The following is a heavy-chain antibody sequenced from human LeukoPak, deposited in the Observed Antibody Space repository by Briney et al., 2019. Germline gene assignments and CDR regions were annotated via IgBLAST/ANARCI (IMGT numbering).Heavy chain of an antibody. CDR3: ARVSASGGSWGNFDY. CDR1: GGSISSGGYS. J-gene: IGHJ4*02. V-gene: IGHV4-30-2*01. Sequence: SQTLSLTCAVSGGSISSGGYSWSWIRQPPGKGVEWIGYIYHSGSTYYNPSLKSRVTISVDRSKNQFSLKLSSVTAADTAVYYCARVSASGGSWGNFDYWGQGTLVTVSS. CDR2: IYHSGST. D-gene: IGHD2-15*01.